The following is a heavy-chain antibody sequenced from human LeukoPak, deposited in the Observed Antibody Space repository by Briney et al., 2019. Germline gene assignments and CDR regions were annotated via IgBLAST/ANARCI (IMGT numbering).Heavy chain of an antibody. V-gene: IGHV1-2*02. CDR1: GYTFTSYH. Sequence: GASVKVSCKASGYTFTSYHMHWVRQAPGQGLEWMGWINSNSGDTNYAQKFQGRVTMTRDTSISTAYMELSRLRSDDTAVYYCARVRYRLAETYIDYWGQGTLVTVSS. D-gene: IGHD3-16*01. J-gene: IGHJ4*02. CDR2: INSNSGDT. CDR3: ARVRYRLAETYIDY.